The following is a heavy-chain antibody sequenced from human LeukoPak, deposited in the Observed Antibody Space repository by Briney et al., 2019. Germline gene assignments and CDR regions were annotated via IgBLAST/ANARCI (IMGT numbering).Heavy chain of an antibody. Sequence: PGGSLRLSCTASGFTFGDYAMSWVRQAPGKGLEWVSSINWHGGSTHYAESVKGRFTISRDNAKNSLFLQMNSLRAEDTALYYCARANYSPYYFDYWGQGTLVTVSS. CDR3: ARANYSPYYFDY. D-gene: IGHD4-11*01. J-gene: IGHJ4*02. CDR1: GFTFGDYA. V-gene: IGHV3-20*04. CDR2: INWHGGST.